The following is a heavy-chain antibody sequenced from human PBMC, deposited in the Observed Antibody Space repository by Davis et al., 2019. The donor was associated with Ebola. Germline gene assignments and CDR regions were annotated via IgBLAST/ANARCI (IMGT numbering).Heavy chain of an antibody. Sequence: ASVKVSCKASGYTFTGYYMHWVRQAPGQGLEWMGWINPNSGGTNYAQKFQGWVTISADKSISTAYLQWSSLKASDTAMYYCARRVYYSSWYLDYWGQGTLVTVSS. CDR2: INPNSGGT. V-gene: IGHV1-2*04. D-gene: IGHD6-13*01. CDR3: ARRVYYSSWYLDY. J-gene: IGHJ4*02. CDR1: GYTFTGYY.